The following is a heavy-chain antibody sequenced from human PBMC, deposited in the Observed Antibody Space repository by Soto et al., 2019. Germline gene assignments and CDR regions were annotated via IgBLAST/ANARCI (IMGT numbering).Heavy chain of an antibody. CDR3: ARTAVAGTFSPPYYFDY. CDR1: GGSISSYY. J-gene: IGHJ4*02. D-gene: IGHD6-19*01. V-gene: IGHV4-59*08. CDR2: IYYSGST. Sequence: QVQLQESGPGLVKPSETLSLTCTVSGGSISSYYWSWIRQPPGKGLEWIGYIYYSGSTNYNPSLKSRVTISVDTSKNQFSLKLSSVTAADTAVYYCARTAVAGTFSPPYYFDYWGQGTLVTVSS.